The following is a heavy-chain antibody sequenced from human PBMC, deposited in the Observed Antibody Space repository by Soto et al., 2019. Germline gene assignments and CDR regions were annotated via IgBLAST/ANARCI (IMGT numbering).Heavy chain of an antibody. CDR1: GFTFSNAW. Sequence: EVQLVESGGGLVKPGGSLRLSCAASGFTFSNAWMSWVRQAPGKGLEWVGRIKSKTDGGTTDYAAPVKGRFTISRDDSKNTLYLQMNSLKTEDPAVYYCTTEEASPQISPDCSSTSCREGICDIWGQGTMVTVSS. J-gene: IGHJ3*02. V-gene: IGHV3-15*01. CDR3: TTEEASPQISPDCSSTSCREGICDI. CDR2: IKSKTDGGTT. D-gene: IGHD2-2*01.